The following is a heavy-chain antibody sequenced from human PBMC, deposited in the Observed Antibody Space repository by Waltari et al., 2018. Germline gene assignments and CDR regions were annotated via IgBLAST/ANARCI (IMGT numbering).Heavy chain of an antibody. Sequence: QVQLQESGPGLVKPSETLSLTCAVSGYSISSGYYWGWIRQPPGKGLEWIGSIYHSGSTYYNPSLKSRVTISVDTSKNQFSLKLSSVTAADTAVYYCASPGNSSGWDLDYWGQGTLVTVSS. J-gene: IGHJ4*02. D-gene: IGHD6-19*01. CDR3: ASPGNSSGWDLDY. CDR1: GYSISSGYY. CDR2: IYHSGST. V-gene: IGHV4-38-2*01.